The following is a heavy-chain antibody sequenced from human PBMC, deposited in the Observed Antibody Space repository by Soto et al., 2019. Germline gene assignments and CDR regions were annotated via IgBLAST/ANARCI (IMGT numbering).Heavy chain of an antibody. CDR3: ARGLEFTLFGVPRGDHYYNMEV. CDR2: MNPNSGNT. CDR1: GYTFTSYD. D-gene: IGHD3-3*01. V-gene: IGHV1-8*01. Sequence: QVQLVQSGAEVKKPGASVKVSCKASGYTFTSYDINWVRQATGQGLEWMGWMNPNSGNTGHAQKFQGRVTMTRNTSINTAYMELSSLSSEDPAVYYCARGLEFTLFGVPRGDHYYNMEVWGKGTTVIVSS. J-gene: IGHJ6*03.